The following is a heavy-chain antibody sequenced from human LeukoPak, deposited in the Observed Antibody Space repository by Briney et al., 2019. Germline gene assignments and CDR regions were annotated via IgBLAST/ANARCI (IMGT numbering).Heavy chain of an antibody. CDR2: ISGSGDNT. D-gene: IGHD2-21*02. Sequence: GGSLRLSCAASGFTFSNYAMSWVRQAPGKGLEWVSAISGSGDNTYYADSVKGRFTVSRDNSKNTLYVQMKSLRAEDTAVYYCAKDFVVVPGNVNYFDYWGQGTRVTVSS. V-gene: IGHV3-23*01. CDR1: GFTFSNYA. CDR3: AKDFVVVPGNVNYFDY. J-gene: IGHJ4*02.